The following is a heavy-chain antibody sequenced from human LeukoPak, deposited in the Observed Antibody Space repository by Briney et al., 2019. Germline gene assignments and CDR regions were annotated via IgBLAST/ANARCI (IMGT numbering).Heavy chain of an antibody. CDR2: ISSSGGAI. CDR3: ARDGSYYDYNWYDP. J-gene: IGHJ5*02. CDR1: GFTFSDYY. D-gene: IGHD3-22*01. Sequence: GGSLRLSCAAFGFTFSDYYMSWIRLAPGKGLEWVSYISSSGGAIYYADSVKGRFTISRDNAKNSLYLQMNSLRAEDTAVYYCARDGSYYDYNWYDPWGQGTLVTVSS. V-gene: IGHV3-11*01.